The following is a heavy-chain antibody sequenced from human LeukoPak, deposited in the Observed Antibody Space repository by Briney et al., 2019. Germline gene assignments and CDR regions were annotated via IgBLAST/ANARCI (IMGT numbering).Heavy chain of an antibody. CDR1: GFTFSSYW. V-gene: IGHV3-74*01. CDR3: ARNSNFDAFDI. Sequence: GGSLRLSCAASGFTFSSYWMHWVRQAPGKGLVWVSRISSDGSDTRYADSAKGRFTISRDNAKNTLYLQMNSLRAEDTAVYYCARNSNFDAFDIWGQGTMVTVSS. D-gene: IGHD4-11*01. J-gene: IGHJ3*02. CDR2: ISSDGSDT.